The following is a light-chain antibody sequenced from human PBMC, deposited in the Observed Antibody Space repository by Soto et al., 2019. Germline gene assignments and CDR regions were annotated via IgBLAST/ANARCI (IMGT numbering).Light chain of an antibody. CDR2: EVS. Sequence: QSVLTQPPSVSGSPGQSVTISCTGTSSDVGSYNRVSWYQQPPGTAPKLMIYEVSNRPSGVPDRFSGSKSGNTASLTISGLQAEDEADYYCSLYTSSSPVVFGGGTQLTVL. CDR3: SLYTSSSPVV. V-gene: IGLV2-18*01. CDR1: SSDVGSYNR. J-gene: IGLJ2*01.